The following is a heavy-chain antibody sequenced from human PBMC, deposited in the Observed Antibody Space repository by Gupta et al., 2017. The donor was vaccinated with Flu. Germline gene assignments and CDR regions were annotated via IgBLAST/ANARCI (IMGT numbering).Heavy chain of an antibody. CDR3: ARTPRAGTPPYYSLDY. Sequence: VRQAPGKGLEWMAAISYDGSNEYYADSVKGRFTISRDNSKNRLYLLMSSLRAEDTAVYYCARTPRAGTPPYYSLDYWGQGTLVTVSS. J-gene: IGHJ4*02. V-gene: IGHV3-30-3*01. D-gene: IGHD3-10*01. CDR2: ISYDGSNE.